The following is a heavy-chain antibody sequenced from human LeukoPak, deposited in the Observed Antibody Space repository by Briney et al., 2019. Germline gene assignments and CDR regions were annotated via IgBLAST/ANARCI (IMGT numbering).Heavy chain of an antibody. V-gene: IGHV3-21*01. CDR3: ARALYRSGWFHRAYYYYGMDV. CDR1: GFTFSSYS. CDR2: ISSSSSYI. D-gene: IGHD6-19*01. J-gene: IGHJ6*02. Sequence: SGGSLRLSCAASGFTFSSYSMNWVRQAPGKGLEWVSSISSSSSYIYYADSVKGRFTISRDNAKNSLYLQMNSLRAEDTAVYYCARALYRSGWFHRAYYYYGMDVWGQGTTVTVSS.